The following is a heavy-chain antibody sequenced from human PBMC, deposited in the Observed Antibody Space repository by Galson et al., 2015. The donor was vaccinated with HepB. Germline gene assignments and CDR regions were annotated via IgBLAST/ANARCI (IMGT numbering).Heavy chain of an antibody. J-gene: IGHJ6*02. CDR3: ARGGFLRYYDFEGTGMDV. CDR2: INAGNGNT. V-gene: IGHV1-3*01. CDR1: GYTFTSYA. Sequence: SVKVSCKASGYTFTSYAMHWVRQAPGQRLEWMGWINAGNGNTKYSQKFQGRVTITRDTSASTAYMELSSLRSEDTAVYYCARGGFLRYYDFEGTGMDVWGQGTTVTVSS. D-gene: IGHD3-3*01.